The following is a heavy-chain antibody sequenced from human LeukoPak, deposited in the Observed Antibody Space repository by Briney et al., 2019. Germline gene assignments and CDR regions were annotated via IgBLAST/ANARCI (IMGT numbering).Heavy chain of an antibody. D-gene: IGHD3-22*01. Sequence: SVKVSCKASGGTFSSYTISWVRQAPGQGLEWMGRIIPILGIANYAQKFQGRVTITADNSTSTAYMELSSLRSEDTAVYCCARGVSSYYDSSGYRPLDYWGQGTLVTVYS. CDR1: GGTFSSYT. CDR2: IIPILGIA. CDR3: ARGVSSYYDSSGYRPLDY. J-gene: IGHJ4*02. V-gene: IGHV1-69*02.